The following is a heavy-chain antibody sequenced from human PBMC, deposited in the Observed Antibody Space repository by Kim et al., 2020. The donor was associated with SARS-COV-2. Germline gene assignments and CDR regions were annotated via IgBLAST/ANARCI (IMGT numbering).Heavy chain of an antibody. CDR2: IIPIFGTA. CDR3: ARVGYSAPIAVADLGDYYYYYGMDV. D-gene: IGHD6-19*01. CDR1: GGTFSSYA. Sequence: SVKVSCKASGGTFSSYAISWVRQAPGQGLEWMGGIIPIFGTANYAQKFQGRVTITADESTSTAYMELISLRSEDTAVYYCARVGYSAPIAVADLGDYYYYYGMDVWGQGTTVTVSS. V-gene: IGHV1-69*13. J-gene: IGHJ6*02.